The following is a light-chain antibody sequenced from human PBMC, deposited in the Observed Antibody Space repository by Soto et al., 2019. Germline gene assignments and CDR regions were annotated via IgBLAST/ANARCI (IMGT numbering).Light chain of an antibody. CDR3: EEYNFCAER. V-gene: IGKV3-15*01. Sequence: LDLSRGERATQSCRASQSVSGNLAWYQQKPGQAPRLLIYGVSARATGIPARFIGIELETEFDLALRCRQSEYSALSIYEEYNFCAERFGGGTKVDIK. CDR1: QSVSGN. J-gene: IGKJ4*01. CDR2: GVS.